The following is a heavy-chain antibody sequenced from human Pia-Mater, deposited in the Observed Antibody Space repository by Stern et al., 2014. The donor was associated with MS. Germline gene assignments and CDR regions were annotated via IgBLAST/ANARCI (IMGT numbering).Heavy chain of an antibody. D-gene: IGHD2-21*01. CDR1: GYDFRRYA. J-gene: IGHJ5*02. Sequence: VQLVESGSEWKKPGASVKVSCKASGYDFRRYAMNWVRQAPGQGLEWMGWINSATGDPLYAQGFEGWFVFSLDTSVRTAYLQIVSLRTEDTAIYYCSSRGAGEFGVSPTGSWGQGTLVTVSS. CDR3: SSRGAGEFGVSPTGS. V-gene: IGHV7-4-1*01. CDR2: INSATGDP.